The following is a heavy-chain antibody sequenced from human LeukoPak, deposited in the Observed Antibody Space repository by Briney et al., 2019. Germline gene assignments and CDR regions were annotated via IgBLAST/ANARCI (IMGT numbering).Heavy chain of an antibody. CDR1: GGSISSSSYY. CDR2: IYYSGST. D-gene: IGHD3-10*02. CDR3: ARECLGSGIYYYYYGMDV. V-gene: IGHV4-39*07. Sequence: PSETLSLTCTVSGGSISSSSYYWGWIRQPPGKGLEWIGSIYYSGSTYYNPSLKSRVTISVDTSKNQFSLKLSSVTAADTAVYYCARECLGSGIYYYYYGMDVWGQGTTVTVSS. J-gene: IGHJ6*02.